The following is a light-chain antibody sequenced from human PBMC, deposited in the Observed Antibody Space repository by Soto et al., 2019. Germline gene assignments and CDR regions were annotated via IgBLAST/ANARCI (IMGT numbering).Light chain of an antibody. V-gene: IGKV1-12*01. CDR2: GAF. Sequence: DIQMTQYPSSVAAAVGDRVTITCRASQGISTWLAWYQHKPGTAPKLLIFGAFSLQRGVPSRFAGSGSGTDFTLTIKSLQPEDVATYYCQQGTTFPRTFGQGTKVEIK. CDR3: QQGTTFPRT. CDR1: QGISTW. J-gene: IGKJ1*01.